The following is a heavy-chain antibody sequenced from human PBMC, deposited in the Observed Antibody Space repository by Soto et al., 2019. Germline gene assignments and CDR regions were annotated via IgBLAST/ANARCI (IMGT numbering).Heavy chain of an antibody. CDR3: ARGVGSGKP. J-gene: IGHJ5*02. V-gene: IGHV1-69*02. D-gene: IGHD3-10*01. Sequence: QVQLVQSGAEVKKPGSSVKVSCKASGGTFSSYTISWVRQAPGQGLEWMGRIIPILGIANYAQKFQGRVTXXADKSTSTAYMELSSLRSEDTAVYYCARGVGSGKPWGQGTLVTVSS. CDR1: GGTFSSYT. CDR2: IIPILGIA.